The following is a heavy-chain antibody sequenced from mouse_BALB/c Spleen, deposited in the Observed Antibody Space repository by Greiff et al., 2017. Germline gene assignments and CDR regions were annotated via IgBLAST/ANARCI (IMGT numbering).Heavy chain of an antibody. CDR3: AKSTMGLYYYAMDY. V-gene: IGHV5-6-5*01. J-gene: IGHJ4*01. D-gene: IGHD2-1*01. Sequence: EVMLVESGGGLVKPGGSLKLSCAASGFTFSSYAMSWVRQTPEKRLEWVASISSGGSTYYPDSVKGRFTISRDNARNILYLQMSSLRSEDTAMYYCAKSTMGLYYYAMDYWGQGTSVTVSS. CDR2: ISSGGST. CDR1: GFTFSSYA.